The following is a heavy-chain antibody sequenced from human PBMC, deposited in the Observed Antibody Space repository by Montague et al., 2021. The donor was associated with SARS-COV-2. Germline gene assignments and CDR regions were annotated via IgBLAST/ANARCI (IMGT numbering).Heavy chain of an antibody. V-gene: IGHV4-39*01. CDR3: ARWISRLRGVDE. CDR2: IYYSGST. D-gene: IGHD3-10*01. CDR1: GGSIRTSSYY. Sequence: SETLSLTCTVSGGSIRTSSYYWGWIRQPPGKGLDWIGSIYYSGSTYYNPSLKSRVTISVDTSKSQFSLKLSSVTAADTAVYYCARWISRLRGVDEWGQGTLVTVSS. J-gene: IGHJ4*02.